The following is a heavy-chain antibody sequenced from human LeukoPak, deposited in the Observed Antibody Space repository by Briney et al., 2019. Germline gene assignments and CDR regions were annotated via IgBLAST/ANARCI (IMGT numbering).Heavy chain of an antibody. CDR3: AREVQWLLYFDY. CDR1: GGSISSGGYY. CDR2: IYYSGST. D-gene: IGHD3-22*01. V-gene: IGHV4-31*03. J-gene: IGHJ4*02. Sequence: SETLSLTCTVSGGSISSGGYYWSWIRQHPGKGLEWIGYIYYSGSTYYNPSLKSRVTISVDTSKNQFSLKLSSVTAADTAVYYCAREVQWLLYFDYWGQGTLVTVSS.